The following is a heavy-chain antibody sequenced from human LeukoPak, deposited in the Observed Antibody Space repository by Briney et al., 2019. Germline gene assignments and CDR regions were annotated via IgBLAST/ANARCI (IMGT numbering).Heavy chain of an antibody. V-gene: IGHV4-31*03. CDR2: IYYSGST. J-gene: IGHJ4*02. Sequence: SETLSLTCTVSGGSISSGGYYWSWIRQHPGKGLEWIGYIYYSGSTYYNPSLESRVTISVDTSKNQFSLKLSSVTAAGTAVYYCAREVNYDFWSGYPSYYFDYWGQGTLVTVSS. CDR3: AREVNYDFWSGYPSYYFDY. CDR1: GGSISSGGYY. D-gene: IGHD3-3*01.